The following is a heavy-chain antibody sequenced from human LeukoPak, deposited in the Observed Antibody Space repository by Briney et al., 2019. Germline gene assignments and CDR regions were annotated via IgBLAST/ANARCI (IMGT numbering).Heavy chain of an antibody. Sequence: GGSLRLSCAASGFTFHDYAMHWVRQGPETGLEWVSGTSWNGGVIGYADSVMGRFTVSRDNAKNSLFLQMNSLRPEDTALYYCTKSDCSSTSCHTSDYWGQGTLVTVSS. J-gene: IGHJ4*02. D-gene: IGHD2-2*02. CDR1: GFTFHDYA. CDR3: TKSDCSSTSCHTSDY. CDR2: TSWNGGVI. V-gene: IGHV3-9*01.